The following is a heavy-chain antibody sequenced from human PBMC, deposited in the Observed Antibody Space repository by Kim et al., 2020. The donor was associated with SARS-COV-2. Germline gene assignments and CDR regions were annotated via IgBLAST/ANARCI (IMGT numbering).Heavy chain of an antibody. J-gene: IGHJ4*02. CDR1: GGSISSYY. D-gene: IGHD6-19*01. Sequence: SETLSLTCTVSGGSISSYYWSWIRQPPGKGLEWIGYIYYSGSTNYNPSLKSRVTISVDTSKNQFSLKLSSVTAADTAVYYCARARLSSGWFDYWGQGTLVTVSS. CDR2: IYYSGST. CDR3: ARARLSSGWFDY. V-gene: IGHV4-59*01.